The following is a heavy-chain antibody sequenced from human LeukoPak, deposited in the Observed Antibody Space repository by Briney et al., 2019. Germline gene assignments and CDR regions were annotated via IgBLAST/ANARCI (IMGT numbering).Heavy chain of an antibody. Sequence: PSQTLSLTCTVSGGSISSGGYYWSWIRRPPGKGLEWIGYIYYSGSTNYNPSLKSRVTISVDTSKNQFSLNLSSVTAADTAVYYCARGGGYSGYDFGYWGQGTLVTVSS. CDR1: GGSISSGGYY. J-gene: IGHJ4*02. D-gene: IGHD5-12*01. V-gene: IGHV4-61*08. CDR3: ARGGGYSGYDFGY. CDR2: IYYSGST.